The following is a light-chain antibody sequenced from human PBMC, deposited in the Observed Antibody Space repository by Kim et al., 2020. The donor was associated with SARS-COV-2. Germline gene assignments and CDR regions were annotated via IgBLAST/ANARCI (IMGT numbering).Light chain of an antibody. Sequence: HKFTIHSPGITANMGNNYVSWYQARPGTAPKLLIYNYNKRPSENPDRFAGSKSGTSATLGSTGRRAGDEADCFCGTWDTSLFTGVFGGGTQLTVL. CDR1: TANMGNNY. CDR2: NYN. CDR3: GTWDTSLFTGV. J-gene: IGLJ2*01. V-gene: IGLV1-51*01.